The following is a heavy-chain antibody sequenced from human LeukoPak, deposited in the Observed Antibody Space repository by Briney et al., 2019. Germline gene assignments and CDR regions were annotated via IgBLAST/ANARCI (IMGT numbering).Heavy chain of an antibody. V-gene: IGHV4-61*02. Sequence: SQTLSLTCTVSGGSISSGSYYWSWIRQPAGKGLEWIGRIYTSGSTNYNPSLKSRVTISVDTSKNQFSLKLSSVTAADTAVYYCARGRNDSPDRFDFWGQGTLVTVSS. CDR3: ARGRNDSPDRFDF. CDR2: IYTSGST. D-gene: IGHD2-21*02. J-gene: IGHJ4*02. CDR1: GGSISSGSYY.